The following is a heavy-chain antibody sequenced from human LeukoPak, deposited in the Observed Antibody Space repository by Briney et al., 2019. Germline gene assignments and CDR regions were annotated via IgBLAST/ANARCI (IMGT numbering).Heavy chain of an antibody. CDR1: GGSISSSSYY. D-gene: IGHD6-6*01. Sequence: SETLSLTCTVSGGSISSSSYYWGWIRQPPGKGLEWIGSIYYSGSTYYNPSLKSRVTISVDTSKNQFSLKLSSVTAADTAVYYCARHWGSSAPDFGYWGQGTLVTVSS. V-gene: IGHV4-39*01. CDR3: ARHWGSSAPDFGY. J-gene: IGHJ4*02. CDR2: IYYSGST.